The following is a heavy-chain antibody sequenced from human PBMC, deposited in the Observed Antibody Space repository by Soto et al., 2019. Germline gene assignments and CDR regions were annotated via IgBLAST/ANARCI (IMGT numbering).Heavy chain of an antibody. CDR2: TYYRSRWYN. CDR3: AGTSSLQWYYMDV. Sequence: SQTLSLTFVISGDSVSSNSAAWNWIRQSPSRGLEWLGRTYYRSRWYNDYAVSVRSRITVNADTSKNQFSLHLNSVTPEDTAVNYCAGTSSLQWYYMDVWDKGTTVTVSS. J-gene: IGHJ6*03. CDR1: GDSVSSNSAA. D-gene: IGHD1-7*01. V-gene: IGHV6-1*01.